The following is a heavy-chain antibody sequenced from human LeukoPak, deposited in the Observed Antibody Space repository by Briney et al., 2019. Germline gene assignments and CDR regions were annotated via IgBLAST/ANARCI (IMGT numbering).Heavy chain of an antibody. J-gene: IGHJ5*02. CDR1: GFTFSSYA. D-gene: IGHD3-10*01. CDR2: ISYDGSNK. V-gene: IGHV3-30*04. Sequence: GGSLRLSCAASGFTFSSYAKHWVRQAPGKGLEWVAVISYDGSNKYYADSVKGRFTISRDNSKNTLYLQMNSLRAEDTAVYYCARASVRGAHNTYNWFDPWGQGTLVTVSS. CDR3: ARASVRGAHNTYNWFDP.